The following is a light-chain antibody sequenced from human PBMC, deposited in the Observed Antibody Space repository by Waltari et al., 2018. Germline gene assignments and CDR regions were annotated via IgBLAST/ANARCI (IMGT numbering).Light chain of an antibody. CDR1: QVISNF. V-gene: IGKV1-9*01. J-gene: IGKJ1*01. Sequence: IQLTQSPSTLSASVGDRVTITCRASQVISNFLAWYQQKPGKAPEVLIFAASTLRTGVPSRFSGRGSGTDFTLTISSLQPEDFATYFCQQLDTYPRTFGQGTKVEIK. CDR2: AAS. CDR3: QQLDTYPRT.